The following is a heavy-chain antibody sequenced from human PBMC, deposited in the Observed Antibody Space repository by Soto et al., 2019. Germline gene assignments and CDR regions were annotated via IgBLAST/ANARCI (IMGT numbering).Heavy chain of an antibody. Sequence: QVQLVESGGGVVQPGRSLRLSCAASGFTFSSYAMHWVRQAPGKGLEWVAVISYDGSKKYYADSVKGRFTISRDNSKNTLYLQMNSLRADDTAVYYCASLAPYSSSSHPFDYWGQGTLVTVAS. D-gene: IGHD6-6*01. CDR3: ASLAPYSSSSHPFDY. CDR1: GFTFSSYA. J-gene: IGHJ4*02. V-gene: IGHV3-30-3*01. CDR2: ISYDGSKK.